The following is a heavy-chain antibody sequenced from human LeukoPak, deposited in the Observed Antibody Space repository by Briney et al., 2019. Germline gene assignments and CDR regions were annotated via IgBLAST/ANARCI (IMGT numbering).Heavy chain of an antibody. CDR2: ITNDGSST. CDR1: GFTFSSYW. D-gene: IGHD5-12*01. V-gene: IGHV3-74*01. Sequence: GGSLRLSCAASGFTFSSYWIHWVRQAPGKRLVWVFRITNDGSSTSYAPSLKGRVTISRDTAKNTLYLQMNSLTAADTAVYYCARRVSGYDYCGQGALVTVSS. CDR3: ARRVSGYDY. J-gene: IGHJ4*02.